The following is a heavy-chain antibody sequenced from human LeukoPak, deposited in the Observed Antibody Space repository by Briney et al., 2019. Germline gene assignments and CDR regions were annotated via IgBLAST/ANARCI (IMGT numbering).Heavy chain of an antibody. V-gene: IGHV3-30*04. CDR1: GFTFSSYA. J-gene: IGHJ5*02. Sequence: GGSLRLSCAASGFTFSSYAMHWVRQAPGKGLEWVAVISYDGSNKYYADSVKGRFTISRDNSKNTLYLQMNSLRAEDTAVYYCVRSPSHNWFDPWGQGTAVTVSS. CDR3: VRSPSHNWFDP. CDR2: ISYDGSNK.